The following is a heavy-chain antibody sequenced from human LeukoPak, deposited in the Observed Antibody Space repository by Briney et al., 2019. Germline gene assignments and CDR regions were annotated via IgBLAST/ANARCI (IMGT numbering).Heavy chain of an antibody. D-gene: IGHD4-23*01. CDR2: IKQDGSEI. V-gene: IGHV3-7*01. CDR1: GFTFSSYW. Sequence: GGSLRLSCAASGFTFSSYWTSWVRQAPGKGLEWVANIKQDGSEIDYVDSVKGRFTISRDNAKNSLDLQMNSLRVEDTAVYYCARGKLSFDYRGQGTLVTVSS. J-gene: IGHJ4*02. CDR3: ARGKLSFDY.